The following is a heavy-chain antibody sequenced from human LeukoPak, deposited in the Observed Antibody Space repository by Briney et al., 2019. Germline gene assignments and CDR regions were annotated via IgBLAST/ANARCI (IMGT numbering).Heavy chain of an antibody. Sequence: ASVKVSCKASGYTFTSYYMHWVRQAPGQGLEWMGIINPSGGSTGYAQKFQGRVTMTRDTSTSTVYMEPSSLRSEDTAVYYCARSSGYYSSLFYMHVWGKGTTVTVSS. V-gene: IGHV1-46*01. CDR3: ARSSGYYSSLFYMHV. J-gene: IGHJ6*03. CDR1: GYTFTSYY. D-gene: IGHD3-22*01. CDR2: INPSGGST.